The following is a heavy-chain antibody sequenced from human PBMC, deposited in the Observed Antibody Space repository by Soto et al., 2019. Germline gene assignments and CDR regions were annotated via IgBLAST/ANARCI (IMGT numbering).Heavy chain of an antibody. CDR3: PRDLISRPSYFDP. V-gene: IGHV4-61*03. Sequence: SLTCTVSGGSIDSGDYYWSWIRQPPVKGLEWIGYVYYSGTTNYNPFIKSRVTLSLDNSKNHLHLNFNYVSAADPAVYYCPRDLISRPSYFDPCGQGTLVTASS. D-gene: IGHD1-26*01. CDR2: VYYSGTT. CDR1: GGSIDSGDYY. J-gene: IGHJ5*02.